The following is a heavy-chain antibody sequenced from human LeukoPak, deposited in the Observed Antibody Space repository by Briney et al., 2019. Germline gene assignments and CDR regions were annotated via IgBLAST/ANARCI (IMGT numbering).Heavy chain of an antibody. CDR3: ARDPVVVVAATLLDY. V-gene: IGHV1-2*02. J-gene: IGHJ4*02. CDR2: INPNSGGT. Sequence: ASVKVSCKASGYTFTGYYMHWVRQAPGQGLEWMGWINPNSGGTNYAQKFQGRVTMTRDTSISTAYMELSRLRSDDTAVYYCARDPVVVVAATLLDYWGQGTLVTVSS. D-gene: IGHD2-15*01. CDR1: GYTFTGYY.